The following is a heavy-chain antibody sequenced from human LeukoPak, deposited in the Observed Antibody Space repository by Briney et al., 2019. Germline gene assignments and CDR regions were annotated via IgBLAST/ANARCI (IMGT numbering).Heavy chain of an antibody. CDR1: GFTFSSNW. J-gene: IGHJ4*02. Sequence: GGSQRLSCAASGFTFSSNWMHWVRQAPGKGLVWVSRIGSEGSTTSYADSVKGRFTISRDNAKNTLYLQMNSLRVEDTAVYYCARSDYFENWGQGTLVTVSS. CDR3: ARSDYFEN. CDR2: IGSEGSTT. V-gene: IGHV3-74*01.